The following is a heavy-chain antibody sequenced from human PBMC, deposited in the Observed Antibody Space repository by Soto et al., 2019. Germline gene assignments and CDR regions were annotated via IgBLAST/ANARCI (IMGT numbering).Heavy chain of an antibody. CDR1: GFTFSSYW. V-gene: IGHV3-7*01. CDR3: ARDSLSSGWYGGDAFAI. J-gene: IGHJ3*02. D-gene: IGHD6-19*01. CDR2: IKQDGSEK. Sequence: EVQLVESGGGLVQPGGSLRLSCAASGFTFSSYWMSWVRQAPGKGLEWVANIKQDGSEKYYVDSVKGRFTISRDNAKNSLYLQMNSLRAEDTAVYYCARDSLSSGWYGGDAFAIWGQGTMVTVSS.